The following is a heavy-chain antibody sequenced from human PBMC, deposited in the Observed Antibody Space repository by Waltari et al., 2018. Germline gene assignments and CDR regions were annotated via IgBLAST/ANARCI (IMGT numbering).Heavy chain of an antibody. CDR2: IIPILGIA. J-gene: IGHJ4*02. D-gene: IGHD6-19*01. CDR3: AVRRAVAGTPFDY. CDR1: GGPFSSYA. V-gene: IGHV1-69*04. Sequence: QVQLVQSGAEVKKPGSSVKVSCKASGGPFSSYAISWVRQAPGQGLEWMGGIIPILGIANYAQKFQGRVTITADESTSTAYMELSSLRSEDTAVYYCAVRRAVAGTPFDYWGQGTLVTVSS.